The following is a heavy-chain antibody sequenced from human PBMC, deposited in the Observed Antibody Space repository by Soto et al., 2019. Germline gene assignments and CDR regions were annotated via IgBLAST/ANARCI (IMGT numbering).Heavy chain of an antibody. CDR1: GGSFRHYY. CDR2: INHSGSN. Sequence: QVQLQQCGAELLKPSETLSLTCADYGGSFRHYYWSWIRQPQGKGLERLGEINHSGSNNYNPSLKSRVTRSVATSKTQSSLQLSSVTAADTAVYYCARLALYCSSTGCYSYFYYSGMDVWGQGTKVTVSS. V-gene: IGHV4-34*01. D-gene: IGHD2-2*01. J-gene: IGHJ6*02. CDR3: ARLALYCSSTGCYSYFYYSGMDV.